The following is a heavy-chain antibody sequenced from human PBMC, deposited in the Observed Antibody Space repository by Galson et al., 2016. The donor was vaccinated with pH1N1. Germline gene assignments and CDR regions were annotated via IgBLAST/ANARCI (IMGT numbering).Heavy chain of an antibody. V-gene: IGHV4-61*01. J-gene: IGHJ4*02. CDR2: ISYTGST. CDR1: GGSVTSNTSY. CDR3: ARAFGAATSDY. D-gene: IGHD2-15*01. Sequence: SETLSLTCTVSGGSVTSNTSYWSWIRQPPGKGLEWIAYISYTGSTDYNPSLKSRVTISLATSKNQFSLNLTSVTAADTAVYYCARAFGAATSDYWGQGTLVTVSS.